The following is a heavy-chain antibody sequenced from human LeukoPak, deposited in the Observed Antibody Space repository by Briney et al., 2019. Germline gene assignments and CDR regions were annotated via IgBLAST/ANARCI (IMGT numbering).Heavy chain of an antibody. Sequence: GGSLRLSCAASGFTFSSYAMSWVRQAPGKGLEWVSAISGSGGSTYYADSVKGRFTISRDNSKNTLYLQMSSLRAEDTAVYYCAKDLGYGDYVVYDYWGQGTLVTVSS. CDR3: AKDLGYGDYVVYDY. CDR2: ISGSGGST. CDR1: GFTFSSYA. J-gene: IGHJ4*02. V-gene: IGHV3-23*01. D-gene: IGHD4-17*01.